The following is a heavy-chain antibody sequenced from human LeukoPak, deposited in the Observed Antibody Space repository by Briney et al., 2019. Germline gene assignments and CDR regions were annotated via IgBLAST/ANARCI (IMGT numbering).Heavy chain of an antibody. Sequence: GGSVRLSCVASEFSVSTNYMTWVRQAPGKGLEWVSVIYRGGNTYYADSVKGRFIISRDISKNIVYLQMNSLRVEDMAVYYCARMRKQVGSRYFDPWGQGTLVTVSS. CDR3: ARMRKQVGSRYFDP. J-gene: IGHJ5*02. V-gene: IGHV3-53*01. CDR2: IYRGGNT. CDR1: EFSVSTNY. D-gene: IGHD1-26*01.